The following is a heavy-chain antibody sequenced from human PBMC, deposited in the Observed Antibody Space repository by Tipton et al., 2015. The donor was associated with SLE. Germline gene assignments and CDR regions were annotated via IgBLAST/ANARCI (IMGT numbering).Heavy chain of an antibody. Sequence: QSGPEVKKPGSSVKVSCKASGGTFSSYAISWVRQAPGQGLEWMGRIIPIFGTANYAQKFQGRVTITTDESTSTAYMELSSLRSEDTAVYYCARAHYYDSSGYSYYYYYYGMDVWGQGTTVTVSS. J-gene: IGHJ6*02. V-gene: IGHV1-69*05. D-gene: IGHD3-22*01. CDR3: ARAHYYDSSGYSYYYYYYGMDV. CDR2: IIPIFGTA. CDR1: GGTFSSYA.